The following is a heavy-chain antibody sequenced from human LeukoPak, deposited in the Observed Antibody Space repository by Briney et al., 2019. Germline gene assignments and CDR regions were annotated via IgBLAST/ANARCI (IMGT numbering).Heavy chain of an antibody. CDR2: IYSGGST. D-gene: IGHD3-10*01. J-gene: IGHJ4*02. CDR1: GFTVGSNY. Sequence: GGPLRLSCAASGFTVGSNYMNWVRQAPGKGFEWVASIYSGGSTDYADSVKGRFTISIDSTKNTVYLQMNSLRSDDTAVYYCAGNNYASGTFLVYWGQGTLVTVSS. CDR3: AGNNYASGTFLVY. V-gene: IGHV3-66*02.